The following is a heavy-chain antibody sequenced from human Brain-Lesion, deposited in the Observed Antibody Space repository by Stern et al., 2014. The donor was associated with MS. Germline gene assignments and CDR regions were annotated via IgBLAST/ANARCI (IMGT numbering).Heavy chain of an antibody. J-gene: IGHJ6*02. D-gene: IGHD3-3*01. CDR2: INPNTGGP. Sequence: VQLVESGAEVKKPGASVKVSCKTSGYIFTGYYIHWVRQAPGQGFEWMAWINPNTGGPKYAQKFQGRVNMSRDTSISTAYVELSSLTSDDTAVYYCARDQRGITIFGVVTDYYYLGMDVWGQGTTVTVSS. CDR3: ARDQRGITIFGVVTDYYYLGMDV. CDR1: GYIFTGYY. V-gene: IGHV1-2*02.